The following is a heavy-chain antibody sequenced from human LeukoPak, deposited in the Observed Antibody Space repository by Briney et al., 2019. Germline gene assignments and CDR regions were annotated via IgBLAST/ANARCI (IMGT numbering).Heavy chain of an antibody. CDR1: GFSFMNAW. J-gene: IGHJ4*02. CDR3: TTFYHEYSPY. Sequence: PGGSLRLSCAASGFSFMNAWMIWVRQAPGKGLEWVGRIKSNADGGTPDYAAPARGRFTISRDDSKNTLLLQMNSLKTEDTAVYYCTTFYHEYSPYWGRGTLVTVSS. CDR2: IKSNADGGTP. V-gene: IGHV3-15*01. D-gene: IGHD2/OR15-2a*01.